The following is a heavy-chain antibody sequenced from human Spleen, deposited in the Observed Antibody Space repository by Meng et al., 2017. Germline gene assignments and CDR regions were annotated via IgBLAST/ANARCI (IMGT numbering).Heavy chain of an antibody. CDR1: GYTFTRFA. J-gene: IGHJ5*02. Sequence: QVQLVQFELELKKPGASVKVSCKASGYTFTRFAMNWVRQAPGQGLEWMGWINTNTGNPTYAPGFTRRFVFSLDTSVSTTYLQISSLKAEDTAVYYCVKDGPGWFDPWGQGTLVTVSS. V-gene: IGHV7-4-1*02. CDR2: INTNTGNP. CDR3: VKDGPGWFDP. D-gene: IGHD3-10*01.